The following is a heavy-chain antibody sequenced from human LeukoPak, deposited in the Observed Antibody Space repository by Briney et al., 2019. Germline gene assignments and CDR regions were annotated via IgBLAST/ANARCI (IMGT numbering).Heavy chain of an antibody. Sequence: KASETLSLTCAVYGGSFSGYYWSWIRQPPVKVLEWIGEINHSGSTNYNPSLKSRVTISVDTSKNQFSLKLSSVTAADTAVYYCARARAVGGKGAFDYWGQGTLVTVSS. CDR1: GGSFSGYY. V-gene: IGHV4-34*01. J-gene: IGHJ4*02. CDR3: ARARAVGGKGAFDY. D-gene: IGHD6-19*01. CDR2: INHSGST.